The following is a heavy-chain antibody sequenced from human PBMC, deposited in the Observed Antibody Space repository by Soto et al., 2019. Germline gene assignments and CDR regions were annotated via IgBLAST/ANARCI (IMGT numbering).Heavy chain of an antibody. V-gene: IGHV3-48*02. Sequence: EVQLVESGGGLVQPGGSLRLSCAASGFTFSSYSMNWVRQAPGKGLEWVSYISSSSSTIYYADSVKGRFTISRDNAKNSLYLQMNSLRDEDTAVYYCARGYCSSTSCPGGYYYYGMDVWGQGTMVTVSS. CDR1: GFTFSSYS. CDR3: ARGYCSSTSCPGGYYYYGMDV. D-gene: IGHD2-2*01. CDR2: ISSSSSTI. J-gene: IGHJ6*02.